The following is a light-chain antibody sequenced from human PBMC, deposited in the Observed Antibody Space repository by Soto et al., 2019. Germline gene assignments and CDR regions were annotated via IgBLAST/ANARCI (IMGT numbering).Light chain of an antibody. CDR2: DVS. Sequence: QSALTQPRSVSGSPGQSVTVSCTGTSSDVGGYNFVSWYQQHPGKAPKLMIYDVSKRPSGVSDRFSGSKSGNTAPLTISGLQAEDEAVYFCCSYAGTYVYVFGTGTKVTVL. CDR3: CSYAGTYVYV. V-gene: IGLV2-11*01. J-gene: IGLJ1*01. CDR1: SSDVGGYNF.